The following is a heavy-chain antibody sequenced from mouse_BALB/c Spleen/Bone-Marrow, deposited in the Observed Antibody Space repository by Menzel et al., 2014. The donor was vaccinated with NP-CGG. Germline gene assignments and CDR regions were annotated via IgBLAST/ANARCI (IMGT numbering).Heavy chain of an antibody. CDR2: ISSGSSTI. CDR3: ARSGSSSGYFDY. V-gene: IGHV5-17*02. D-gene: IGHD1-1*01. CDR1: GFTFXSFG. J-gene: IGHJ2*01. Sequence: EVKLMESGGGLVQPGGSRKLSCAASGFTFXSFGMHWVRQAPEKGLEWVAYISSGSSTIYYADTGMGRFTISRDNPKNTLFLQRTSLRSEDTAMDYCARSGSSSGYFDYWGQGTTLTVSS.